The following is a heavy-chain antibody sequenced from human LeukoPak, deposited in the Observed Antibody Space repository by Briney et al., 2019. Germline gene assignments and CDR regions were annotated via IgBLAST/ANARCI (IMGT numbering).Heavy chain of an antibody. Sequence: ALVKVSCKASGYTFIGYYMHWVRQAPGQGVEWMGWINPNSGGTNYAQKFQGRVTMTRDTSISTAYMELSGLRSDDTAVYYCASTLDSIYDAFDIWGQGTMVTVSS. CDR3: ASTLDSIYDAFDI. CDR1: GYTFIGYY. V-gene: IGHV1-2*02. CDR2: INPNSGGT. D-gene: IGHD3-22*01. J-gene: IGHJ3*02.